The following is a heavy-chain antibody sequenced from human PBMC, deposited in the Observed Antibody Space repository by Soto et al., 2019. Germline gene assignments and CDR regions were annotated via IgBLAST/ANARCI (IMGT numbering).Heavy chain of an antibody. J-gene: IGHJ4*02. CDR3: ARDRLAARPFFDY. CDR1: GLTFSSYS. CDR2: ISSSSSYI. V-gene: IGHV3-21*01. Sequence: PGGSLRLSCAASGLTFSSYSMNWVRQAPGKGLEWVSSISSSSSYIYYADSVKGRFTISRDNAKNSLYLQMNSLRAEDTAVYYCARDRLAARPFFDYWGQGTLVTVSS. D-gene: IGHD6-6*01.